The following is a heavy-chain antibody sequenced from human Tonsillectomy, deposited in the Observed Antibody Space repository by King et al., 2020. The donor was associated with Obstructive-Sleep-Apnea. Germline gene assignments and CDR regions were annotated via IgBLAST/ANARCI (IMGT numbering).Heavy chain of an antibody. CDR3: AKDLWTYQLKCSGLEY. CDR2: IRYDGSNT. J-gene: IGHJ4*02. CDR1: GFTFSSYG. V-gene: IGHV3-30*02. Sequence: QVQLVESGGGVVQPGRSLRLSCAASGFTFSSYGMHWVRQAPGKGLEWVAFIRYDGSNTYYADSVKGRFTISRDNSKNTLYLQMNSLRAEDTAVYYCAKDLWTYQLKCSGLEYWGQGTLVTVSS. D-gene: IGHD2-2*01.